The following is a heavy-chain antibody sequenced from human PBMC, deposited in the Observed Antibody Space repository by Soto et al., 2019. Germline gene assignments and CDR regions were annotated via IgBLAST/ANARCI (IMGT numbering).Heavy chain of an antibody. CDR1: GFTVSSYA. D-gene: IGHD6-6*01. CDR2: ISGSGGST. V-gene: IGHV3-23*01. J-gene: IGHJ4*02. CDR3: AKDRHYSSSSNSRY. Sequence: WGSLRLSFAACGFTVSSYAMGWVRQAPGKGLEWVSAISGSGGSTYYADSVKGRFTISRDNSKNTLYLQMNSLRAEDTAVYYCAKDRHYSSSSNSRYWGQGTLVTVSS.